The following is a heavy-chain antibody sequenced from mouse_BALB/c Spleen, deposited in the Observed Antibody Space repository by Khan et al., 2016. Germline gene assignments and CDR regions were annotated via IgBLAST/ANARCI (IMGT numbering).Heavy chain of an antibody. J-gene: IGHJ4*01. CDR3: ASPYYYGSSLYAMDY. CDR1: GVSLTSYG. V-gene: IGHV2-9*02. Sequence: QVQLKESGPGLVAPSQSLSITCTVSGVSLTSYGVHWVRQPPGKGLEWLGVIWAGGSTNYNSALMSRLSISNDNSKSQVFLKMNILQTDDTAMYYCASPYYYGSSLYAMDYWGQGTSVTVSS. D-gene: IGHD1-1*01. CDR2: IWAGGST.